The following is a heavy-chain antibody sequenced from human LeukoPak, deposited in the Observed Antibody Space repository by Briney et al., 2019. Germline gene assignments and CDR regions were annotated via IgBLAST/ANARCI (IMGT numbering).Heavy chain of an antibody. Sequence: SETLSLTCDVYGGSFSGYYWSWIRQPPGKGLEWIGEINHSGSTNYNPSLKSRVTISVDTSNNQFSLKLSSVTAADTAVYYCASIAAAGTISYYFDYWGQGTLVTVSS. CDR1: GGSFSGYY. CDR2: INHSGST. J-gene: IGHJ4*02. CDR3: ASIAAAGTISYYFDY. V-gene: IGHV4-34*01. D-gene: IGHD6-13*01.